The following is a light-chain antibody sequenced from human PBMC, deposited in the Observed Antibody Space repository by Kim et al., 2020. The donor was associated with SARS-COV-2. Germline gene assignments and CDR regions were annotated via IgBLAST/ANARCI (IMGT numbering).Light chain of an antibody. CDR2: SND. J-gene: IGLJ2*01. CDR1: SSNIGTYT. CDR3: AAWDDSLSGLV. Sequence: QSVLTQPPSASGTPGQRVTISCSGSSSNIGTYTVNWYQQFPGTAPKLLIYSNDQRPSGVPDRFSGSKSGTSASLAISGLQSEDEADYYCAAWDDSLSGLVFGGGTQLTVL. V-gene: IGLV1-44*01.